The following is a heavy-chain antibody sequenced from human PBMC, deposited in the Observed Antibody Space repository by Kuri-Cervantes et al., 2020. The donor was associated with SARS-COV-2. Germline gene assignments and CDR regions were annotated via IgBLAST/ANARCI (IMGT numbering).Heavy chain of an antibody. D-gene: IGHD2-2*01. CDR3: ARYVVVPAARRYYFDY. V-gene: IGHV4-34*01. CDR2: INHSGNT. J-gene: IGHJ4*02. Sequence: GSLRLSCAVYGGSFSDYYWSWVRQPPGKGLEWIGEINHSGNTNYDPSLKSRVTISIDTSKNQFSLKLSSVTAADTAVYYCARYVVVPAARRYYFDYWGQGTLVTVSS. CDR1: GGSFSDYY.